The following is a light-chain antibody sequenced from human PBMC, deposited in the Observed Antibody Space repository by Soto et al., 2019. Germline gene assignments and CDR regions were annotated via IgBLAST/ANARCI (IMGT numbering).Light chain of an antibody. CDR1: SSNIGAGYD. Sequence: QSVLTQPPSVSGAPGQRVTISCTGSSSNIGAGYDVHWYQQVPGTAPKLLICANTNRPSGVPDRFSASKSGTSASLAITGLQAEDEADYYCQSYDNTLSGPIYVFGTGTKLTVL. CDR3: QSYDNTLSGPIYV. J-gene: IGLJ1*01. CDR2: ANT. V-gene: IGLV1-40*01.